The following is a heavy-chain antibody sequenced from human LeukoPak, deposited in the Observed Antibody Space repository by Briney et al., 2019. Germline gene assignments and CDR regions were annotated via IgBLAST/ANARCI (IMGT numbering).Heavy chain of an antibody. CDR1: GGSFSGYY. J-gene: IGHJ4*02. V-gene: IGHV4-34*01. Sequence: PSETLSLTCAVYGGSFSGYYWSWIRQPPGKGLEWIGEINHSGSTNYNPSLKSRVTISVDTSKNQFSLKLSSVTAADTAVYYCARASMGSGYYPYFDYWGQGTLVTVSS. CDR2: INHSGST. D-gene: IGHD3-22*01. CDR3: ARASMGSGYYPYFDY.